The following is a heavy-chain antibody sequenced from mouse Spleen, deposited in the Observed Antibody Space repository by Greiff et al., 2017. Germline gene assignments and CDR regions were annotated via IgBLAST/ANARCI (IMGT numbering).Heavy chain of an antibody. J-gene: IGHJ4*01. V-gene: IGHV1-61*01. D-gene: IGHD2-4*01. CDR2: IYPSDSET. CDR1: GYTFTSYW. CDR3: AMRGYDYADYYAMDY. Sequence: QVQLQQPGAELVRPGSSVKLSCKASGYTFTSYWMDWVKQRPGQGLEWIGNIYPSDSETHYNQKFKDKATLTVDKSSSTAYMQLSSLTSEDSAVYYCAMRGYDYADYYAMDYWGQGTSVTVSS.